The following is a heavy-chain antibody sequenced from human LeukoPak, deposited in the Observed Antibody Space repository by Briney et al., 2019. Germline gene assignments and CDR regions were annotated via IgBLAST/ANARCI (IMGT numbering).Heavy chain of an antibody. J-gene: IGHJ6*02. CDR1: GGSFSGYY. Sequence: PSETLSLTCAVYGGSFSGYYWSWIRQPPGKGLEWIGEINHSGSTNYNPSLKSRVTISVDTSKNQFSLKLSSVTAADTAVYYCARSYYYDSNGYSFYYYYGMDVWGQGTTVTVSS. D-gene: IGHD3-22*01. V-gene: IGHV4-34*01. CDR2: INHSGST. CDR3: ARSYYYDSNGYSFYYYYGMDV.